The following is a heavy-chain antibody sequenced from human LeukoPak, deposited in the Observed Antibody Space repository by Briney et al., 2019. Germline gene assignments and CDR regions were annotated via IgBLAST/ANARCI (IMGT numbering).Heavy chain of an antibody. CDR2: INADGRDT. V-gene: IGHV3-7*01. CDR3: ARGVNSAIDW. D-gene: IGHD3-10*01. Sequence: GGSLRLSCAASDFTFSGYWMNWVRQAPGKGLEWVANINADGRDTYYVNPVRGRFTISRDNADNSLYLQMNSLRGDDTAVYFCARGVNSAIDWWGQGTLVTVSS. J-gene: IGHJ4*02. CDR1: DFTFSGYW.